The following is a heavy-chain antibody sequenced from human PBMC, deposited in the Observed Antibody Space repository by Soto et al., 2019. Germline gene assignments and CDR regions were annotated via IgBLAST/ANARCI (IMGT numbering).Heavy chain of an antibody. V-gene: IGHV3-23*01. D-gene: IGHD2-8*01. CDR2: AGGSDTDK. CDR3: AKDATAVNGVWDPFDM. CDR1: RFTFSAYA. J-gene: IGHJ3*02. Sequence: GSLRISWAASRFTFSAYAISWVRPSPLNCLQWVSGAGGSDTDKHYAGSVRGRFTVSRDNSKNTLYLQMNSLRADDTAVYYCAKDATAVNGVWDPFDMWGQGTEVTVSS.